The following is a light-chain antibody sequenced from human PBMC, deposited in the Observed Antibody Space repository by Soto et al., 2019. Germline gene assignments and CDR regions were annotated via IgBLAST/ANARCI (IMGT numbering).Light chain of an antibody. J-gene: IGKJ1*01. CDR3: QHYNSYSET. V-gene: IGKV3-20*01. CDR2: GAS. Sequence: EIVLTQSTGTLSLAPGERASLSCRDSQSVSSSYLAWYQQKPGQAPRLLIYGASSRATGIPDRFSGSGSGTDFTLTISSLQPDDFATYYCQHYNSYSETFGQGTKVDIK. CDR1: QSVSSSY.